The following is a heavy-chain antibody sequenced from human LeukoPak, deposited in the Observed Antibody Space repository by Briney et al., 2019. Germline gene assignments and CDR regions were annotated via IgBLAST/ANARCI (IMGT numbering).Heavy chain of an antibody. CDR3: ARGPVGWFGFDY. CDR2: ISGSGDYI. D-gene: IGHD3-10*01. J-gene: IGHJ4*02. Sequence: GGSLRLSCAASGFSFNSYSMNWVRQAPGKGLEWVSSISGSGDYIYYGDSVRGRFTVSKDNAKNSLYLQMNSLRAEDTAVYYCARGPVGWFGFDYWGQGTLVTVSS. CDR1: GFSFNSYS. V-gene: IGHV3-21*01.